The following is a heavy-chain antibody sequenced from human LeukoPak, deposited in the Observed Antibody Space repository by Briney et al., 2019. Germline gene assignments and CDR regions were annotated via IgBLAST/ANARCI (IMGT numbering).Heavy chain of an antibody. J-gene: IGHJ6*02. CDR1: GGSFSGYY. V-gene: IGHV4-34*01. CDR2: INHSGST. Sequence: SETLSLTCAVYGGSFSGYYWSWIRQPPGKGLEWIGEINHSGSTNYNPSLKSRVTISVDTSKNQFSLKLSSVSAAATAVYYWASTLQAFRYYYYGMDVWGQGTTVTVSS. D-gene: IGHD4-11*01. CDR3: ASTLQAFRYYYYGMDV.